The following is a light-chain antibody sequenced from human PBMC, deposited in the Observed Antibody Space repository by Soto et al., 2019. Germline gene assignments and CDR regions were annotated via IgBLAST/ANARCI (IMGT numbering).Light chain of an antibody. CDR1: SSDVGGYNY. V-gene: IGLV2-14*01. Sequence: QSVLTQPASVSGSPGQSITISCTGSSSDVGGYNYVSWYQHHPGKAPKLIIYEVNDRPSGVSNRFSGSKSGNTASLTISGLQTDDESDYYCSSVTSWGTWVFGGGTK. CDR2: EVN. CDR3: SSVTSWGTWV. J-gene: IGLJ2*01.